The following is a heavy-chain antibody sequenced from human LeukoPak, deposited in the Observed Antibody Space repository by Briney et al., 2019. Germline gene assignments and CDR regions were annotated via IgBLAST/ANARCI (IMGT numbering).Heavy chain of an antibody. V-gene: IGHV4-39*07. D-gene: IGHD6-13*01. CDR1: GGSISSSTYY. Sequence: SETLSLTCTVSGGSISSSTYYWGWIRQPPGKGLEWIGSIFYSGRTYYNPSLKSRVTMSVDTSKDQFSLRLSSVNAADTAVYYCARDILATSIAAPYYWGQGTLVTVSS. CDR2: IFYSGRT. CDR3: ARDILATSIAAPYY. J-gene: IGHJ4*02.